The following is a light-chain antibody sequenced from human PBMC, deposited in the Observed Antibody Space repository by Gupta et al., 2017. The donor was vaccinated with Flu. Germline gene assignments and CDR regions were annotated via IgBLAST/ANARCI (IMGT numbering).Light chain of an antibody. J-gene: IGKJ2*02. V-gene: IGKV1-39*01. Sequence: PSSLSASVGDRVTITCRASQSISTYLNWYQHKPGKAPKLLMYAASSLQSGVPSRFSGSGSGTDFTLTISSLQPEDFAAYYCQQSNNTPCTFGQGTKLEIK. CDR1: QSISTY. CDR3: QQSNNTPCT. CDR2: AAS.